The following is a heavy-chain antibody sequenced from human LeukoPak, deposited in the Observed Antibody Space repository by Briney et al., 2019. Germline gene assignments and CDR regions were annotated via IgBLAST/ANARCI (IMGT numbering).Heavy chain of an antibody. CDR3: ARVRGLTDY. V-gene: IGHV4-59*01. CDR2: IYYSGST. CDR1: GGSFSGYY. Sequence: PSETLSLTCAVYGGSFSGYYWSWIRQPPGKGLEWIGYIYYSGSTNYNPSLKSRVTISVDTSKNQFSLKLSSVTAADTAVYYCARVRGLTDYWGQGTLVTVSS. J-gene: IGHJ4*02. D-gene: IGHD3-10*01.